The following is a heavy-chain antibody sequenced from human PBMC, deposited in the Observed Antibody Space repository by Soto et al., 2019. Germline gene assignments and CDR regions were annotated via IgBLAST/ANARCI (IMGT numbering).Heavy chain of an antibody. CDR1: GYTFTSYG. CDR2: ISAYNGNT. J-gene: IGHJ5*02. V-gene: IGHV1-18*01. Sequence: ASVKVSCKASGYTFTSYGISWVRQAPGQGLEWMGWISAYNGNTNYAQKLQGRVTMTTDTSTSTAYMELRSLRSDDTAAYYCARDLRYFDWFSWFDPWGQGTLVTVSS. CDR3: ARDLRYFDWFSWFDP. D-gene: IGHD3-9*01.